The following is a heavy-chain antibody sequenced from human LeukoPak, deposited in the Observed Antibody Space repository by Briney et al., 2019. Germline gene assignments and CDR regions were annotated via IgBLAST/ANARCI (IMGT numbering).Heavy chain of an antibody. Sequence: ASVKVSCKASGYTFTSYGISWVRQAPGQGLEWMGWISAYNGNTNYAQKLQGRVTMTTDTSTSTAYMELRSLRSEDTAVYYCARELEGYCSGGSCYPFDYWGQGTLVTVSS. CDR2: ISAYNGNT. CDR1: GYTFTSYG. CDR3: ARELEGYCSGGSCYPFDY. D-gene: IGHD2-15*01. V-gene: IGHV1-18*01. J-gene: IGHJ4*02.